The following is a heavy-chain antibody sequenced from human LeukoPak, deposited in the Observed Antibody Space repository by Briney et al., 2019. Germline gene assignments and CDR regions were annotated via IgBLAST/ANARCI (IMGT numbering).Heavy chain of an antibody. CDR2: ISSSGNTI. Sequence: GGSLRLSCAASEFTFSDYYMSWIRQAPGKGLEWISYISSSGNTIYYADSVKGRFTISRDNPKNSLYLQMNSLRAEDTAIYYCARDKIVGATYFDYWGQGTLVTVSS. V-gene: IGHV3-11*04. D-gene: IGHD1-26*01. CDR3: ARDKIVGATYFDY. CDR1: EFTFSDYY. J-gene: IGHJ4*02.